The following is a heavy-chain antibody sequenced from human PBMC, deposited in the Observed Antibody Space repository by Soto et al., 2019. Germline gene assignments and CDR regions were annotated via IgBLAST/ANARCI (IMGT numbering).Heavy chain of an antibody. D-gene: IGHD3-22*01. V-gene: IGHV1-69*13. J-gene: IGHJ4*02. CDR2: IIPIFGTA. CDR1: GGTFSSYA. Sequence: ASVKVSCKASGGTFSSYAISWVRQAPGQGLEWMGGIIPIFGTANYAQKFQGRVTITADESTSTAYMELSSLRSEDTAVYYCARGPIYYDSSGYYYYFDYWGQGTLVTVSS. CDR3: ARGPIYYDSSGYYYYFDY.